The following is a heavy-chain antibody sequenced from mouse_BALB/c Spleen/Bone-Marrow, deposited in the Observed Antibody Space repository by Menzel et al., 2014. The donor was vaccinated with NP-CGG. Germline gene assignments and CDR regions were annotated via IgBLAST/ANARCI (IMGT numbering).Heavy chain of an antibody. D-gene: IGHD2-3*01. Sequence: EVKLVESGGGLVQPGGSLKLPCAASGFTFSSYGMSWVRQTPDKRLELVATINSNGGSTYYPDSVKGRFTISRDNAKNTLYLQMSSLKSEDTAMYYCARDGYYVFYAMDYWGQGTSVTVSS. V-gene: IGHV5-6-3*01. CDR3: ARDGYYVFYAMDY. J-gene: IGHJ4*01. CDR1: GFTFSSYG. CDR2: INSNGGST.